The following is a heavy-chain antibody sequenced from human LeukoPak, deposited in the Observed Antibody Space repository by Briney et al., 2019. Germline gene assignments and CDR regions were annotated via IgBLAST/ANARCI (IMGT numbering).Heavy chain of an antibody. V-gene: IGHV4-39*07. J-gene: IGHJ4*02. CDR1: GGSISSSSYY. D-gene: IGHD3-9*01. Sequence: SETLSLTCTVSGGSISSSSYYWGWIRQPPGKGLEWIGSIYYSGSTYYNPSLKSRVTISVDTSKNQFSLKLSSVTAADTAVYYCARQGDILTGYFDYWGQGTLVTVPS. CDR3: ARQGDILTGYFDY. CDR2: IYYSGST.